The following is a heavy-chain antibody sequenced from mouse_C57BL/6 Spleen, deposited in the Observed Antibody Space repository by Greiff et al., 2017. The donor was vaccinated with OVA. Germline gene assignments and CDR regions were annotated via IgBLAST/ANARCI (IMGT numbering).Heavy chain of an antibody. CDR2: INPYNGGT. J-gene: IGHJ1*03. CDR3: ARENGYDWYFDV. CDR1: GYTFTDYY. V-gene: IGHV1-19*01. D-gene: IGHD2-2*01. Sequence: VQLQQSGPVLVKPGASVKMSCKASGYTFTDYYMNWVKQSHGKSLEWIGVINPYNGGTSYNQKFKGKATLTVDKSSSTAYMELNSLTSEDSAVYYCARENGYDWYFDVWGTGTTVTVSS.